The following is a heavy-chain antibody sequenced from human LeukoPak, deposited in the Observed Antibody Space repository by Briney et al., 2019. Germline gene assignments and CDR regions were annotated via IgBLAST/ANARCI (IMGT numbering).Heavy chain of an antibody. CDR2: INPNSGGT. CDR3: ATKKQQVTPIDY. V-gene: IGHV1-2*02. D-gene: IGHD6-13*01. CDR1: GYTFTGYY. J-gene: IGHJ4*02. Sequence: GASVKVSCKASGYTFTGYYIHWVRQAPGQGLEWMGWINPNSGGTKYEQKFQGRVTMTRDTSISTAYMEPSRLRSDDTAVYYCATKKQQVTPIDYWGQGTLVTVSS.